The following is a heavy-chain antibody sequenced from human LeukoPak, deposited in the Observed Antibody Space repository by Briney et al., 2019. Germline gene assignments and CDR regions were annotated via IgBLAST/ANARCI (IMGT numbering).Heavy chain of an antibody. D-gene: IGHD6-13*01. Sequence: GRSLRLSCAASGFTFDDYAMHWVRQAPGKGLEWVSGISWNSGSIGYADSVKGRFTISRDNAKNSLYLQMNSLRAEDTAMYYCAKDTSYSSSWYLFDYWGQGTLVTVSS. CDR3: AKDTSYSSSWYLFDY. J-gene: IGHJ4*02. CDR2: ISWNSGSI. V-gene: IGHV3-9*01. CDR1: GFTFDDYA.